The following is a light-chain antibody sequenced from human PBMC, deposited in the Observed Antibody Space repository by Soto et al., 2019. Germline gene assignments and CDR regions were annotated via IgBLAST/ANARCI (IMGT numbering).Light chain of an antibody. CDR2: EGS. CDR1: SSDVGTYNL. V-gene: IGLV2-23*01. Sequence: QSALTQPASVSGSPGQSITISCTGTSSDVGTYNLVSWYQQHPGKAPKFIIYEGSKRPSGVSDRFSGSKSGNTASLTISGLQAEDEADYYCCSYARSAAFVFGTGTKLTV. J-gene: IGLJ1*01. CDR3: CSYARSAAFV.